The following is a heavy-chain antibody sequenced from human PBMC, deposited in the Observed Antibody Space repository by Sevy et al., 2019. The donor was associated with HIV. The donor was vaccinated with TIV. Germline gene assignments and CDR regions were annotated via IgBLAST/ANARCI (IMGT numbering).Heavy chain of an antibody. Sequence: SETLSLTCTVSGGSITSLYWNWIRQPPGKGREWIANIYYNGHINYNPSLKSRVTLSLDPSKNQFSLRLSSVTAADTAMYYCAGENAWGRGYSWGQGTLVTVSS. CDR3: AGENAWGRGYS. CDR2: IYYNGHI. D-gene: IGHD1-26*01. J-gene: IGHJ4*02. V-gene: IGHV4-59*08. CDR1: GGSITSLY.